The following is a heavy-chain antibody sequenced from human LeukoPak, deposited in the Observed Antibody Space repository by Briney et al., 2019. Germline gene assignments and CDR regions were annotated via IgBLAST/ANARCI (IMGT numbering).Heavy chain of an antibody. V-gene: IGHV1-2*02. D-gene: IGHD4-23*01. CDR1: GYTFTGYY. CDR3: ARRSLGPGLYGGNPPFDY. Sequence: ASVKVSCKASGYTFTGYYMHWVRQAPGQGLEWMGWINPNSGGTNYAQKFQGRVTMTRDTSISTAYTELSRLRSDDTAVYYCARRSLGPGLYGGNPPFDYWGQGTLVTVSS. J-gene: IGHJ4*02. CDR2: INPNSGGT.